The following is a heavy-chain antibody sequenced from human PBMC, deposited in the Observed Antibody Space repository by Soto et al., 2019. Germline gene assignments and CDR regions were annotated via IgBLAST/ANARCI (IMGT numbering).Heavy chain of an antibody. CDR3: ARCKQKVIHCAMDV. CDR1: GFTFSAYG. J-gene: IGHJ6*02. V-gene: IGHV3-33*01. Sequence: QVHLVESGGGAVQAGRSLRVSCATSGFTFSAYGMHWVRQAPGKGLEWVAFINYDGSSKFYGDSVKGRFTVSRDNSKNTLFLKLNSLRGEDTATYYCARCKQKVIHCAMDVWGQGATVTVTS. D-gene: IGHD2-21*01. CDR2: INYDGSSK.